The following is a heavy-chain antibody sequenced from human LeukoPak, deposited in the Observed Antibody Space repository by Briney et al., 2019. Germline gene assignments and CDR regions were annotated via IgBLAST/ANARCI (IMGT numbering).Heavy chain of an antibody. CDR3: ALEDFGLRGRSWFDP. V-gene: IGHV7-4-1*02. Sequence: ASVKVSCKASGYTFTSYAMNWVRQAPGQGLEWMGWINTNTGNPTYAQGFTGRFVFSLDTSVSTAYLQISSLKAEDTAVYYCALEDFGLRGRSWFDPWGQGTLVTVSS. CDR2: INTNTGNP. CDR1: GYTFTSYA. D-gene: IGHD2-15*01. J-gene: IGHJ5*02.